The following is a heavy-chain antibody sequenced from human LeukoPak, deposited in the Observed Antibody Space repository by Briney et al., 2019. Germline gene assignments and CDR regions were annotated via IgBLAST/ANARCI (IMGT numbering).Heavy chain of an antibody. Sequence: GRSLRLSCAASGFTFSSYGMHWVHQAPGKGLEWVAVIWYDGSNKYYADSVKGRFTISRDNSKNTLYLQMNSLRAEDTAVYYCARSTVTTLSYFDYWGQGTLVTVSS. J-gene: IGHJ4*02. CDR1: GFTFSSYG. V-gene: IGHV3-33*01. D-gene: IGHD4-17*01. CDR2: IWYDGSNK. CDR3: ARSTVTTLSYFDY.